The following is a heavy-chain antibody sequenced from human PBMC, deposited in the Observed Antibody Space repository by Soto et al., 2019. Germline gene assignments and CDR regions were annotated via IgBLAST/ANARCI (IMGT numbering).Heavy chain of an antibody. CDR2: ISYDGSNK. CDR3: GKWSAWCGELNGMDV. D-gene: IGHD3-10*01. J-gene: IGHJ6*02. CDR1: GFTFSSYG. V-gene: IGHV3-30*18. Sequence: GGSLRLSCAASGFTFSSYGMHWVRQAPGKGLEWVAVISYDGSNKYYADSVKRRFTISRDNSKNTLYLQMNSLRGEDTAVYYFGKWSAWCGELNGMDVWGQGTLVTVSS.